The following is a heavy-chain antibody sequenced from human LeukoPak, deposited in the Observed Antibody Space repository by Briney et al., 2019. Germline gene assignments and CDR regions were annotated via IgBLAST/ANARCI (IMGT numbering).Heavy chain of an antibody. Sequence: ASVKVSCKASGYTFTGYYMHWVRQAPGQGLEWMGRINPNSGGTNYAQKFQGRVTMTRDTSISTAYMELSGLRSDDTAVYYCARDYYDSSGYYGYWGQGTLVTVSS. J-gene: IGHJ4*02. CDR2: INPNSGGT. D-gene: IGHD3-22*01. V-gene: IGHV1-2*06. CDR3: ARDYYDSSGYYGY. CDR1: GYTFTGYY.